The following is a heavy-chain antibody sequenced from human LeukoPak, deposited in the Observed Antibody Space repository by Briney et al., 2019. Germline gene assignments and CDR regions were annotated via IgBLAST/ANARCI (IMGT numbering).Heavy chain of an antibody. J-gene: IGHJ4*02. CDR3: AREGPPGSSSFYFDY. V-gene: IGHV1-69*13. Sequence: SVKVSCKASGGTFSSYAISWVRQAPGQGLEWMGGIIPIFGTANYAQKFQGRVTITADESTSTAYMELSSLRSEDTAVYYCAREGPPGSSSFYFDYWGQGTLVTVSS. CDR2: IIPIFGTA. CDR1: GGTFSSYA. D-gene: IGHD6-6*01.